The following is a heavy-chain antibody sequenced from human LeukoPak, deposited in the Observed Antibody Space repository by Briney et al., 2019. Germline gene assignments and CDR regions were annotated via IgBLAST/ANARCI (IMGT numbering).Heavy chain of an antibody. CDR2: IIPIFGTA. Sequence: ASAKVSCKASGGTFSSYAISWVRQAPGQGLEWMGGIIPIFGTANYAQKFQGRVTITADESASTAYMELSSLRSEDTAVYYCAREGQIAAAGSWFDPWGQGTLVTVSS. D-gene: IGHD6-13*01. CDR1: GGTFSSYA. J-gene: IGHJ5*02. V-gene: IGHV1-69*13. CDR3: AREGQIAAAGSWFDP.